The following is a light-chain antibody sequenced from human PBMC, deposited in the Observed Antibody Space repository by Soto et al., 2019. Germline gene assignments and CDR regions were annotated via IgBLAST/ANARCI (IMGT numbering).Light chain of an antibody. CDR3: QQYSTYVWT. Sequence: DIQMTQSPSTLSASIGDRVTITCWASQSISSWLAWYQQKPGKAPKLLIYKASSLESGVPSRFSGSGSGTEFTLTISSLQPDDFAAYYCQQYSTYVWTFGQGTKVEI. CDR2: KAS. CDR1: QSISSW. V-gene: IGKV1-5*03. J-gene: IGKJ1*01.